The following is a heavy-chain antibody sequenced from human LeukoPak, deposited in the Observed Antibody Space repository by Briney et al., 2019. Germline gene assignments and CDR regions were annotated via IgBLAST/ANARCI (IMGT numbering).Heavy chain of an antibody. CDR2: FDPEDGET. D-gene: IGHD1-26*01. Sequence: ASVKVSCKVSGYTLTELSMHWVRQAPGKGLEWRGGFDPEDGETIYAQKFQGRVTMTEDTSTDTAYMELSSLRSEDTTVYYCATVYTSLELLPGAFDVWGQGTMVTVSS. J-gene: IGHJ3*01. V-gene: IGHV1-24*01. CDR1: GYTLTELS. CDR3: ATVYTSLELLPGAFDV.